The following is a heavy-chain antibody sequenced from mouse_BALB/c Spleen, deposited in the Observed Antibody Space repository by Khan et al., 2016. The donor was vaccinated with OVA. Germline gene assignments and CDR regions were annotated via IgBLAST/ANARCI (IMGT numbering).Heavy chain of an antibody. CDR3: ARIAI. Sequence: EVELVESGGGIVQPGGSLKRSWAASRFTISSYGMSSVRQTPDKRLELVATIDSNGGSTDYPDSVKRRFTLSGDTAKNALYLQMDSRRSEDTAMYYYARIAIWGQGTTLTVSS. V-gene: IGHV5-6-3*01. CDR2: IDSNGGST. J-gene: IGHJ2*01. D-gene: IGHD2-12*01. CDR1: RFTISSYG.